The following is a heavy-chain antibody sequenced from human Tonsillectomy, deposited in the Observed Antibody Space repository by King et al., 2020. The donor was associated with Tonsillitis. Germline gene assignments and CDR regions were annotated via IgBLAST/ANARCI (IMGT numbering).Heavy chain of an antibody. J-gene: IGHJ5*02. V-gene: IGHV4-59*01. CDR1: GGSISSYY. CDR2: IYYSGST. D-gene: IGHD6-13*01. CDR3: ARESPAGLDWFDP. Sequence: QLQESGPGLVKPSETLSLTCTVSGGSISSYYWSWIRQPPGKGLEWIGYIYYSGSTNYNPSLKSRVTISVDTSKSQFSLKLSSVTAADTAVYYCARESPAGLDWFDPWGQGTLVTVSS.